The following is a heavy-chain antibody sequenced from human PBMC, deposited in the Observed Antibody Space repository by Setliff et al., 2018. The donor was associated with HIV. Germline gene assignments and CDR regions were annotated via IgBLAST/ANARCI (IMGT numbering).Heavy chain of an antibody. V-gene: IGHV1-3*01. J-gene: IGHJ4*02. Sequence: ASVKVSCKASGYIFSNFAMHWVRQVPGPRLEWMGWINAGDGNTKYSQNIQGRVSITRDTSATTVYMELSRLRSEDTAVYYCARDGAFVWGTYRYQGFDHWGQGTPVTVS. D-gene: IGHD3-16*02. CDR3: ARDGAFVWGTYRYQGFDH. CDR2: INAGDGNT. CDR1: GYIFSNFA.